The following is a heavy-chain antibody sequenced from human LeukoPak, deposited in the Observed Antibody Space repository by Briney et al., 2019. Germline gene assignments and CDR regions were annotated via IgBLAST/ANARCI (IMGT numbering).Heavy chain of an antibody. V-gene: IGHV3-48*03. D-gene: IGHD4-17*01. CDR1: GFTFSSYE. CDR2: ISSSGSTI. CDR3: ARDDYGDYGSLNY. Sequence: GGSLRLSCAASGFTFSSYEMNWVRQAPGKGLEWVSYISSSGSTIYYADSVKGRFTISRDNAKNSLYLQMNSLRAEDTTVYYCARDDYGDYGSLNYWGQGTLVTVSS. J-gene: IGHJ4*02.